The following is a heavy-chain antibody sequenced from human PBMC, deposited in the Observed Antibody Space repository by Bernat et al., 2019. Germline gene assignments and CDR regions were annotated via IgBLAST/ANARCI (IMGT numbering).Heavy chain of an antibody. Sequence: EVQLVESGGGLVQYGGSLRLSCVASGLTFSRDWMSWVRQAPGKGLEWVANIKEDGSEKYYVDSVKGRFTISRDNAKNSLYLQLNSLRVEDTAVYYCASNPAPLGSGMDVWGQGTTVTVSS. V-gene: IGHV3-7*03. CDR2: IKEDGSEK. D-gene: IGHD1-14*01. J-gene: IGHJ6*02. CDR1: GLTFSRDW. CDR3: ASNPAPLGSGMDV.